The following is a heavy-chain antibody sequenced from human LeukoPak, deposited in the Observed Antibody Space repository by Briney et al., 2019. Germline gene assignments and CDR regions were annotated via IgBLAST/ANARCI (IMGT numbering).Heavy chain of an antibody. CDR3: AKTYYYDSSGYYFDY. D-gene: IGHD3-22*01. CDR2: IIPIFGTA. CDR1: GGTFSSYA. V-gene: IGHV1-69*13. Sequence: ASVKVSCKASGGTFSSYAISWVRQAPGQGLEWMGGIIPIFGTANYAQKFQGRVTITADESTSTAYTELSSLRSEDTAVYYCAKTYYYDSSGYYFDYWGQGTLVTVSS. J-gene: IGHJ4*02.